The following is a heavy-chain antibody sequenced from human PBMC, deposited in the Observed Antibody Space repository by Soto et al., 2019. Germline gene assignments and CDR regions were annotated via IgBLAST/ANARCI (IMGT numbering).Heavy chain of an antibody. Sequence: QITLKESGPTLVRPTQTLTLTCTFSGFSLSTSGLGVGWIRQPPGKALEWLALIYWNDDKRYSPSLKARLTITKDSSKNQVVLTMTNMDAVDTATYYCAHSPSGWYLFDYWGQGTLVTVSS. V-gene: IGHV2-5*01. J-gene: IGHJ4*02. D-gene: IGHD6-19*01. CDR1: GFSLSTSGLG. CDR2: IYWNDDK. CDR3: AHSPSGWYLFDY.